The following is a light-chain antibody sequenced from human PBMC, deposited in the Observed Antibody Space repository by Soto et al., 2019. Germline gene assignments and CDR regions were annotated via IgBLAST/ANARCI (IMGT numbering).Light chain of an antibody. J-gene: IGLJ1*01. CDR3: SSYTSATTYV. Sequence: QSVLTQPASVSGSPGQSITISYTGTSSYVGAYNYDSWYQQYPGEAPKVIIYDVSHRPAGVSNRFSGSKSGNTASLTISGLQTQDEADYYCSSYTSATTYVFGTGTKVTVL. V-gene: IGLV2-14*01. CDR2: DVS. CDR1: SSYVGAYNY.